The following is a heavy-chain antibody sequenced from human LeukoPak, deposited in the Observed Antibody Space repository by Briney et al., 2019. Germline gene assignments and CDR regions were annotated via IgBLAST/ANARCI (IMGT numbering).Heavy chain of an antibody. Sequence: GRSLRLSCAASGFTFSSYGMHWVRQAPGKGLEWVAFIRYDGSNKYYADSVKGRFTISRDNSKNTLYLQMNSLRAEDTAVYYCAKLYSSSLDYWGQGTLVTVSS. V-gene: IGHV3-30*02. CDR1: GFTFSSYG. CDR2: IRYDGSNK. J-gene: IGHJ4*02. D-gene: IGHD6-13*01. CDR3: AKLYSSSLDY.